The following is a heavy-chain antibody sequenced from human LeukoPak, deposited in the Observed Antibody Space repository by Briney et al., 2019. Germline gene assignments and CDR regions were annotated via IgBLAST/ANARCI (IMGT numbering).Heavy chain of an antibody. CDR1: GGTFSSYT. J-gene: IGHJ6*02. D-gene: IGHD1-1*01. CDR2: IIPILGIA. Sequence: SVKVSCKASGGTFSSYTISWVRQAPGQGLEWMGRIIPILGIANYAQKFQGRVTITADKSTSTAYMELSGLRSEDTAVYYCARELERRGYYYGMDVWGQGTTVTVSS. V-gene: IGHV1-69*04. CDR3: ARELERRGYYYGMDV.